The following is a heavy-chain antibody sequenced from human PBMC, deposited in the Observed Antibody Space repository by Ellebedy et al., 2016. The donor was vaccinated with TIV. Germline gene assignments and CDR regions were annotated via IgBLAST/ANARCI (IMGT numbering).Heavy chain of an antibody. D-gene: IGHD2-21*02. Sequence: MPSETLSLTCTVSGGSISSSVYYWGWIRQPPGKGLAWIGSIYYSGSPHYNPSLKSQITISLDTDKHQFALRLDSVTAADTAVYYCARHRTRTVVATAVFDYWGQGSLVTVSS. J-gene: IGHJ4*02. CDR1: GGSISSSVYY. CDR2: IYYSGSP. V-gene: IGHV4-39*01. CDR3: ARHRTRTVVATAVFDY.